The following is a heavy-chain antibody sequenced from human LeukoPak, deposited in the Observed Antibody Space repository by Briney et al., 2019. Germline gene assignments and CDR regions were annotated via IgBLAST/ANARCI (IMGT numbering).Heavy chain of an antibody. CDR3: ARAKDNYDSSGYSSFLDY. D-gene: IGHD3-22*01. CDR1: GGTFSSYA. J-gene: IGHJ4*02. CDR2: IIPIFGTA. V-gene: IGHV1-69*05. Sequence: SVTVSCKASGGTFSSYAISWVRQAPGQGLEWMGGIIPIFGTANYAQKFQGRVTITTDESTSTAYMELSSLRSEDTAVCYCARAKDNYDSSGYSSFLDYWGQGTLVTVSS.